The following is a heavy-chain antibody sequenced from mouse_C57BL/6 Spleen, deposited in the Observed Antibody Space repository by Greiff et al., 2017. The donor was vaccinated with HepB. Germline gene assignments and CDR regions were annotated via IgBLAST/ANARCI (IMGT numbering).Heavy chain of an antibody. CDR2: IRNKANGYTT. CDR1: GFTFTDYY. CDR3: STVVAKDYAMDY. Sequence: EVQRVESGGGLVQPGGSLSLSCAASGFTFTDYYMSWVRQPPGKALEWLGFIRNKANGYTTEYSASVKGRFTISRDNSQSILYLQMNALRAEDSATYYCSTVVAKDYAMDYWGQGTSVTVSS. V-gene: IGHV7-3*01. D-gene: IGHD1-1*01. J-gene: IGHJ4*01.